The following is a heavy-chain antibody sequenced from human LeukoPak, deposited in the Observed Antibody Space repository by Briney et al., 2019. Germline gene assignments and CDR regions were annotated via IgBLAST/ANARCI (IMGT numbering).Heavy chain of an antibody. D-gene: IGHD3-10*01. CDR3: TQTLPLYGSGSYGFDY. CDR2: IRSKAYGGTT. V-gene: IGHV3-49*03. J-gene: IGHJ4*02. Sequence: GGSLRLSCTASGFTFADYAMSWFRQAQGKGLGWVGFIRSKAYGGTTEYAASVKGRFTISRDDSKSIAYLQMNSLKTEDTAVYYCTQTLPLYGSGSYGFDYWGQGTLVTVSS. CDR1: GFTFADYA.